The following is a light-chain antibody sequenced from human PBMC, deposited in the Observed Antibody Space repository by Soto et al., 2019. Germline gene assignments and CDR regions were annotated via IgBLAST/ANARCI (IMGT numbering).Light chain of an antibody. V-gene: IGKV3-11*01. CDR2: DVS. CDR1: QSVSSF. Sequence: EIVLTQSPVTLSLSPGERATLSCRASQSVSSFLAWYQHKPGQPPRLLIYDVSNRAAGIPARFSGSGSGTDLTLTISRLVSEDFAGYYCQQRTDWPPVYTFGQGTKPEIK. CDR3: QQRTDWPPVYT. J-gene: IGKJ2*01.